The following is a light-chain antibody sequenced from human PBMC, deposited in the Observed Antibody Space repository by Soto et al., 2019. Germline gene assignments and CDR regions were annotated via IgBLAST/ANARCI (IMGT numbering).Light chain of an antibody. Sequence: SYELTQPPSVSVAPGQTARITCGGNNIRSKSVHWYQQKPGQAPVLVVYDDGDRPSGSPERFSGSTSGNTATLTISRVEAGDEADYYCQVWDGRSDRYVFGTGTKVTVL. CDR1: NIRSKS. CDR3: QVWDGRSDRYV. J-gene: IGLJ1*01. CDR2: DDG. V-gene: IGLV3-21*02.